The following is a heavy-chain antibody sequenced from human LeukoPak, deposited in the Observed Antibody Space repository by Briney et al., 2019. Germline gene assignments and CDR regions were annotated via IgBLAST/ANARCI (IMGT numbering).Heavy chain of an antibody. CDR3: ARDRDYDFWSRIKGYFDY. V-gene: IGHV4-34*01. CDR1: GGSFSGYY. J-gene: IGHJ4*02. D-gene: IGHD3-3*01. CDR2: INHSGST. Sequence: SETLSLTCAVYGGSFSGYYWSWIRQPPGKGLEWIGEINHSGSTNYNPSLKSRVTISVDTSKNQFSLKLSSVTAADTAVYYCARDRDYDFWSRIKGYFDYWGQGTLVTVSS.